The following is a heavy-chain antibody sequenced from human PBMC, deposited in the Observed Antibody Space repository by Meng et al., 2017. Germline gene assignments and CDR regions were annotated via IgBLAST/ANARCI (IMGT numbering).Heavy chain of an antibody. CDR2: ISGSGGST. J-gene: IGHJ4*02. D-gene: IGHD5-18*01. Sequence: GESLKISCAASGFTFSSYAMSWVRQAPGKVLEWVSAISGSGGSTYYADSVKGRFTISRDNSKNTLYLQMNSLRAEDTAVYYCAKDVSAMVTGIFYSWGQGTLVTVSS. V-gene: IGHV3-23*01. CDR3: AKDVSAMVTGIFYS. CDR1: GFTFSSYA.